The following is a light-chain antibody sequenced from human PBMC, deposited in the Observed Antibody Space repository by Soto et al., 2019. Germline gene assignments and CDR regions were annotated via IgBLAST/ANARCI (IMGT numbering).Light chain of an antibody. Sequence: EIVLTQSPATLSLSPGEGATLSCRASQSVSSNLAWYQQKPGQAPRLLIYVASNRATGIPARFSGSGSGTVFTLAISSLEPEDFAVYYCQQRRSWPPSLTFGGGTKVEVK. J-gene: IGKJ4*01. CDR2: VAS. CDR3: QQRRSWPPSLT. CDR1: QSVSSN. V-gene: IGKV3-11*01.